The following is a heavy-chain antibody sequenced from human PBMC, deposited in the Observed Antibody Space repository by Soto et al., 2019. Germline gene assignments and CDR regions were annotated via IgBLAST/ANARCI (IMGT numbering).Heavy chain of an antibody. D-gene: IGHD2-21*02. V-gene: IGHV1-69*02. CDR1: GGTFSTYT. CDR2: IIPILGIA. J-gene: IGHJ5*02. CDR3: ARGGAYCGGDCYSLGGLYNGFDP. Sequence: QVQLVQSGAEVKKPGSSVKVSCKASGGTFSTYTFSWVRQAPGQGLEWMGRIIPILGIAIYAQNFQGRVTITADKSTTTVYMQLNSLRSEDTAVYYCARGGAYCGGDCYSLGGLYNGFDPWGQGTLVTVSS.